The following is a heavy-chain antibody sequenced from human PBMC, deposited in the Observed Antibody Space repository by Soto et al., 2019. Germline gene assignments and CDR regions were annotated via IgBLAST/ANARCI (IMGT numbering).Heavy chain of an antibody. D-gene: IGHD3-3*01. CDR3: TTVKDYDFWSRYANYYGMDV. J-gene: IGHJ6*02. CDR1: GFTFSNAW. CDR2: IKSKTDGGTT. Sequence: EVQLVESGGGLVKPGGSLRLSCAASGFTFSNAWMNWVRQAPGKGLEWVGRIKSKTDGGTTDYAAPVKGRFTISRDDSKNTLYLQMNSLKTEDTAVYYCTTVKDYDFWSRYANYYGMDVWGQGTTVTVSS. V-gene: IGHV3-15*07.